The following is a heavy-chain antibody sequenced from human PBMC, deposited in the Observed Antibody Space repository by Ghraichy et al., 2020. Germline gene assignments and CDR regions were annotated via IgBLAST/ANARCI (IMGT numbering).Heavy chain of an antibody. CDR1: GGSISSSNW. CDR3: ARDSSSWYRGDAFDI. V-gene: IGHV4-4*02. D-gene: IGHD6-13*01. Sequence: SETLSLTCAVSGGSISSSNWWSWVRQPPGKGLEWIGEIYHSGSTNYNPSLKSRVTISVDKSKNQFSLKLSSVTAADTAVYYCARDSSSWYRGDAFDIWGQGTMVTVSS. CDR2: IYHSGST. J-gene: IGHJ3*02.